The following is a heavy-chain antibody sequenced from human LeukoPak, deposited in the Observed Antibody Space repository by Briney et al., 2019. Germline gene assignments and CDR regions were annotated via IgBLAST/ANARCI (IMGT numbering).Heavy chain of an antibody. D-gene: IGHD5-18*01. Sequence: QPGGSLRLSCAASGFTFSSYAMSWVRQAPGKGLEWVSAISGSGGSTYYADSVKGRFTISRDNSKNTLYLQMNSLRAEDTAVYYCAKSLHKIQLWLGGYWGQGTLVTVSS. CDR3: AKSLHKIQLWLGGY. V-gene: IGHV3-23*01. CDR1: GFTFSSYA. CDR2: ISGSGGST. J-gene: IGHJ4*02.